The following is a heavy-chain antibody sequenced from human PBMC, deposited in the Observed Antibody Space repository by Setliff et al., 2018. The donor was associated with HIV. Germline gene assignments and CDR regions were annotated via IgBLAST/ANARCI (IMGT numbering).Heavy chain of an antibody. V-gene: IGHV4-59*01. CDR1: GGSISSYY. J-gene: IGHJ4*02. D-gene: IGHD3-22*01. CDR2: IYYSGST. CDR3: ARLVNYGSSGYGILDY. Sequence: SETLSLTCTVSGGSISSYYWSWSRQPQGKGLEWSWYIYYSGSTNYNTSHQSRVTISVETSKNHFSLKLRSVTAADTAVYYCARLVNYGSSGYGILDYWGQGTLVTVSS.